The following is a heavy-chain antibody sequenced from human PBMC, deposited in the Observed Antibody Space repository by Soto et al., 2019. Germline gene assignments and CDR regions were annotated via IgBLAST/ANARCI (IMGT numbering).Heavy chain of an antibody. CDR2: ISSSAGST. V-gene: IGHV3-23*01. D-gene: IGHD2-15*01. J-gene: IGHJ4*02. CDR3: TKVEDCSGGSCYSGRFYFFDY. CDR1: GFTFSTYA. Sequence: EVQLLESGGGMVQPGGSLRLSCTASGFTFSTYAMSWVRQAPGKGLEWVSAISSSAGSTYYADSVKGRFTISRDNSNNTLYLQMNSLRAEDTAIYYCTKVEDCSGGSCYSGRFYFFDYWGQGTLVTVSS.